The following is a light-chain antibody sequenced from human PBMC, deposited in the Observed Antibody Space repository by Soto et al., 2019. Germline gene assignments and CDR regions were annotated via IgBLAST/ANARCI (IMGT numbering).Light chain of an antibody. CDR1: QTINSK. CDR2: DGY. J-gene: IGKJ2*01. CDR3: QQYETYVRYT. V-gene: IGKV1-5*01. Sequence: DIQMTQSPSTLSASVGDRVTITCRASQTINSKLAWYQKKPGQAPKLLIFDGYNLESGVPSRFSGSGSGTEFTLRSGSLQPEDFSTYYWQQYETYVRYTCGQGPKLDI.